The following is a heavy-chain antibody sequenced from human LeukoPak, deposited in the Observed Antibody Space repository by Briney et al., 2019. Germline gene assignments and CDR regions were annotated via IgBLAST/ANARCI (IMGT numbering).Heavy chain of an antibody. Sequence: SETLSLTCAVYGGSFSGYYWSWIRQPLGKGLEWIGEINHSGSTNYNPSLKSRVTISVDTSKNQFSLKLSSVTAADTAVYYCARKYDFWSALDYWGQGTLVTVSS. J-gene: IGHJ4*02. CDR1: GGSFSGYY. D-gene: IGHD3-3*01. V-gene: IGHV4-34*01. CDR2: INHSGST. CDR3: ARKYDFWSALDY.